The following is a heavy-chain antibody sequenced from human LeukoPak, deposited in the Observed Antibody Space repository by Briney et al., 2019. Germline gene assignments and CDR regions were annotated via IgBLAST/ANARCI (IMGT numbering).Heavy chain of an antibody. D-gene: IGHD3-3*01. CDR2: NPNSGGT. CDR3: ARGSDNFWSGYSPSY. V-gene: IGHV1-2*02. Sequence: NPNSGGTNYAQNFQGRLTITRDTSISKAYMELSRLRSDDTAVYYCARGSDNFWSGYSPSYWGQGTLVTVSS. J-gene: IGHJ4*02.